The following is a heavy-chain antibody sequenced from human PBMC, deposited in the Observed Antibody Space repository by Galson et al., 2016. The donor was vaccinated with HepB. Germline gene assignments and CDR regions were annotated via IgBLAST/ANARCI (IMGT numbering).Heavy chain of an antibody. V-gene: IGHV3-33*01. CDR2: IWSDGSNK. J-gene: IGHJ6*02. CDR3: ARDGYSGGRHGYGMDV. CDR1: GFTFSNYG. D-gene: IGHD5-12*01. Sequence: SLRLSCAASGFTFSNYGMNWVRQAPGKGLEWVAVIWSDGSNKYYADSVKGRFTISRDNSKSTLYLQMNSLRAEDTAVYYCARDGYSGGRHGYGMDVWGQGTTVTVSS.